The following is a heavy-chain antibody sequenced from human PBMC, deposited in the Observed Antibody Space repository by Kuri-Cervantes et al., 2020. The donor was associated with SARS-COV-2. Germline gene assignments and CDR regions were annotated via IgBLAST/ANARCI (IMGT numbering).Heavy chain of an antibody. V-gene: IGHV3-33*01. CDR2: IWYDGSNK. D-gene: IGHD3-9*01. Sequence: GESLKISCVASGFTFSRYGMHWVHQAPGKGLEWVAVIWYDGSNKYYADSVKGRFTISRDNSKNTVFLQMDSLRAEDTAVYYCARDSGPLRYSYFDYWGLGALVTVSS. J-gene: IGHJ4*02. CDR3: ARDSGPLRYSYFDY. CDR1: GFTFSRYG.